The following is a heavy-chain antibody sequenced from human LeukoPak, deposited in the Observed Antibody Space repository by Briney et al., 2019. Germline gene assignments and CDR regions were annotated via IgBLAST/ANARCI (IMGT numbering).Heavy chain of an antibody. Sequence: SVKVSCKASGGTFSSYAISWVRQAPGQGLEWMGRIIPTFGTANYAQEFQGRVTITTDESTSTAYMELSSLRSEDTAVYYCARDLGYCSGGSCYSGGDAFDIWGQGTMVTVSS. J-gene: IGHJ3*02. D-gene: IGHD2-15*01. CDR3: ARDLGYCSGGSCYSGGDAFDI. CDR2: IIPTFGTA. V-gene: IGHV1-69*05. CDR1: GGTFSSYA.